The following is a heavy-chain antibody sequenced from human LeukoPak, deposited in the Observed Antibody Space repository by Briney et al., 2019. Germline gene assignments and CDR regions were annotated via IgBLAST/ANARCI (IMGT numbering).Heavy chain of an antibody. CDR1: GFGFGAYA. CDR3: AKGKGGTSFNYCFDY. V-gene: IGHV3-23*03. D-gene: IGHD2/OR15-2a*01. Sequence: GASLRLSCAASGFGFGAYAMIWVRQAPGKGLEWVSLIHNDAATTYYADSVRGRFTVSRDNSKNTLYLEMNSLRAEDTAVYYCAKGKGGTSFNYCFDYWGQGTPVSVSS. J-gene: IGHJ4*02. CDR2: IHNDAATT.